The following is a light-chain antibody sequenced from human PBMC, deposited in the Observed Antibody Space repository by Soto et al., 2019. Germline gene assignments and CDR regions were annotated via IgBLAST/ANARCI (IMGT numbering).Light chain of an antibody. CDR2: DAS. Sequence: IQMTQSPSSLSASVGDRVTITCQASQDITNYLIWYQQKPGKAPKVLIYDASSLGTGVSSRFSRSGSATHFTLTISSLQPEDIATYYCQQFDSVPCTFGQGTKLEIK. CDR3: QQFDSVPCT. V-gene: IGKV1-33*01. J-gene: IGKJ2*02. CDR1: QDITNY.